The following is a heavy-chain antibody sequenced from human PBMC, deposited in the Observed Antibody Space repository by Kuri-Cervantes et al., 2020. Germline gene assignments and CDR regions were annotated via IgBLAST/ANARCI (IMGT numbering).Heavy chain of an antibody. CDR2: IIPILGIA. J-gene: IGHJ6*02. D-gene: IGHD5-24*01. CDR3: ARKMATRSYYYYNGLDV. CDR1: GYTFTGYY. V-gene: IGHV1-69*02. Sequence: SVKVSCKASGYTFTGYYMHWVRQAPGQGLEWMGRIIPILGIANYAQKFQGRVTITADKSTSTAYMELSSLRAEDTAMYYCARKMATRSYYYYNGLDVWGQGTTVTVSS.